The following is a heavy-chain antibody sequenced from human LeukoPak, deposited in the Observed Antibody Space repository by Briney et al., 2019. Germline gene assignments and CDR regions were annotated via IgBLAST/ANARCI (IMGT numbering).Heavy chain of an antibody. CDR3: ARYEGGDAFDI. CDR2: ILSSGST. Sequence: SETLSLTCTVSSGSINNYYWSWIRQTPGKGLEWIGYILSSGSTNYNPSVKSRVTISVDTTKNQFSLTLSSVTAADTAVYYCARYEGGDAFDIWGQGTTVTVSS. V-gene: IGHV4-59*01. D-gene: IGHD3-16*01. J-gene: IGHJ3*02. CDR1: SGSINNYY.